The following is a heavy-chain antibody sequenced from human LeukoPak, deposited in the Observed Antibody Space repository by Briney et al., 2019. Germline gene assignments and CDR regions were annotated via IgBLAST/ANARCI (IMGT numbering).Heavy chain of an antibody. J-gene: IGHJ4*02. CDR1: GFSFTNFW. V-gene: IGHV3-7*04. CDR3: ARGDAFSGDH. Sequence: PGGSLRLSCAVSGFSFTNFWMSWVRHAPGRGLECVANIHPEGNEKYHVEAVKGRFTISRDNTKNLLFLQMNGLRVEDTAVYYCARGDAFSGDHWGQGTLVTVSS. CDR2: IHPEGNEK.